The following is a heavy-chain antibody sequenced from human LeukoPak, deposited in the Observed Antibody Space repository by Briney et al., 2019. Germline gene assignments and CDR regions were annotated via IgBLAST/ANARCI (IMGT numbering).Heavy chain of an antibody. J-gene: IGHJ4*02. CDR1: GFTFSSYG. Sequence: PGGSLRLSCAASGFTFSSYGMHWVRQAPGKGLEWVAVISYDGSNKYYADSVKGRFTISRDNSKNTLYLRMNSLRAEDTAVYYCARDRSGYYYYFDYWGQGTLVTVSS. V-gene: IGHV3-30*03. D-gene: IGHD3-22*01. CDR2: ISYDGSNK. CDR3: ARDRSGYYYYFDY.